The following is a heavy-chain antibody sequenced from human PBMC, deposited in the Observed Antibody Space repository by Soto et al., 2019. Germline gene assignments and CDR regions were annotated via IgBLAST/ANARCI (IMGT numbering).Heavy chain of an antibody. D-gene: IGHD6-19*01. Sequence: VQLVGSGGGVVQSGRSLRISCAASGFTFSSYAMHWVRQAPGKGLEWVAFISYDGSNKFYADSVKGRFSVSRDNSKNTLSLQMNSLRTEDTAVYYCATRGGESSGYSYFHYWGQGTLVTVSS. CDR1: GFTFSSYA. V-gene: IGHV3-30-3*01. CDR3: ATRGGESSGYSYFHY. J-gene: IGHJ4*02. CDR2: ISYDGSNK.